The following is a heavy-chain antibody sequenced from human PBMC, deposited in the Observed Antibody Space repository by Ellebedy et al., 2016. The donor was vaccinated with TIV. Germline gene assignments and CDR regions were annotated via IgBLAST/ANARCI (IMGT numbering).Heavy chain of an antibody. CDR3: ASLTGIAVAGVFHPTSYFDY. J-gene: IGHJ4*02. V-gene: IGHV4-34*01. D-gene: IGHD6-19*01. CDR2: INHSGST. CDR1: GGSFSGYY. Sequence: MPSETLSLTCAVYGGSFSGYYWSWIRKPPGKGLEWIGEINHSGSTNYNPSLKSRVTISVDTSKNQFSLKLSSVTAADTAVYYCASLTGIAVAGVFHPTSYFDYWGQGTLVTVSS.